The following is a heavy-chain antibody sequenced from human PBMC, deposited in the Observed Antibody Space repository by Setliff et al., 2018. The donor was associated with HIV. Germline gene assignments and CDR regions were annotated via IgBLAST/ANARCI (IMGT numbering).Heavy chain of an antibody. J-gene: IGHJ3*02. CDR2: INAANGNT. Sequence: ASVKVSCKASGYTFTTYAIHWVRQAPGQRLEWMGWINAANGNTKNSQKFQGRVTITRDTSATTAFMELSSLRSEDTAVYYCAREGQWLDLGDAFDIWGQGTVVTV. CDR1: GYTFTTYA. V-gene: IGHV1-3*01. D-gene: IGHD6-19*01. CDR3: AREGQWLDLGDAFDI.